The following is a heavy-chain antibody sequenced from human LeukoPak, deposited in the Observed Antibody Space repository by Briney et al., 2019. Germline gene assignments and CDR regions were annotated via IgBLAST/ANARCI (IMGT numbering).Heavy chain of an antibody. J-gene: IGHJ2*01. Sequence: SETLSLTCAVYGGSFSGYYWSWIRQPPGKGLEWIGEINHSGSTNYNPSLKSRVTISVDTSKNQFSLKLSSVTAADTAVYYCARRVAGTHWYFDFWGRGTLVTVSS. CDR2: INHSGST. D-gene: IGHD6-19*01. V-gene: IGHV4-34*01. CDR1: GGSFSGYY. CDR3: ARRVAGTHWYFDF.